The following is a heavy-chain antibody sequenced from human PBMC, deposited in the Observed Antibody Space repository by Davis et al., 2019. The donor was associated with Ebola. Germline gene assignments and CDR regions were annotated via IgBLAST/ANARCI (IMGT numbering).Heavy chain of an antibody. D-gene: IGHD5-12*01. CDR2: INPGGSST. V-gene: IGHV3-74*01. CDR3: ASTLGYSGRVDY. CDR1: GFTFSSYS. J-gene: IGHJ4*02. Sequence: GESLKISCAASGFTFSSYSMNWVRQAPGKGLVWVSRINPGGSSTNYADSIKGRFTISRDNTKNTLYLQMNSLRAEDTAVYYCASTLGYSGRVDYWGQGTLVTVSS.